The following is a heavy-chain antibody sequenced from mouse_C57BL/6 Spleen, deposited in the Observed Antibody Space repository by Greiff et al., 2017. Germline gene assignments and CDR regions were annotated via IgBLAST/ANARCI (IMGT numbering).Heavy chain of an antibody. CDR3: APYDYGDAMDY. CDR1: GYTFTDYY. V-gene: IGHV1-26*01. D-gene: IGHD2-4*01. J-gene: IGHJ4*01. CDR2: INPNNGGT. Sequence: VQLQQSGPELVKPGASVKISCKASGYTFTDYYMNWVKQSHGKSLEWIGDINPNNGGTSYNQKFKGKATLTVDKSSSTAYMELRSLTSEDSAVYYCAPYDYGDAMDYWGQGTSVTVSS.